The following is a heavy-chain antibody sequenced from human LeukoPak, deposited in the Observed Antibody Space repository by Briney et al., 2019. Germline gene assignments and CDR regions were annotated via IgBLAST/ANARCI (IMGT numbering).Heavy chain of an antibody. V-gene: IGHV1-2*06. CDR2: INPNSGGT. Sequence: ASVKVSCKASGYTFTGYYMHWVRQAPGQGLEWMGRINPNSGGTNYAQKFQGRVTMTRDTSISIAYMELSRLRSDDTAVYYCARDPYGSGSYRSTWFDPWGQGTLVTVSS. D-gene: IGHD3-10*01. CDR1: GYTFTGYY. J-gene: IGHJ5*02. CDR3: ARDPYGSGSYRSTWFDP.